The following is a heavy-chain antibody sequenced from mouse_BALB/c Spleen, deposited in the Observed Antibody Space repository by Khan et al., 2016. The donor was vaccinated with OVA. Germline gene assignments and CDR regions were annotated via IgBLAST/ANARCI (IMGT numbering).Heavy chain of an antibody. V-gene: IGHV5-6-4*01. CDR2: ISSGGTYT. D-gene: IGHD2-1*01. Sequence: EVELVESGGGLVKPGGSLKLSCAASGFTFSSYTMSWVRQTPEKRLEWVATISSGGTYTYYVDSVEGRFTLSRDNAKNTLYLEMTRLKSEHTAIYSCTCGEGCYGNPYAIDFWGQGTSVTVSS. J-gene: IGHJ4*01. CDR3: TCGEGCYGNPYAIDF. CDR1: GFTFSSYT.